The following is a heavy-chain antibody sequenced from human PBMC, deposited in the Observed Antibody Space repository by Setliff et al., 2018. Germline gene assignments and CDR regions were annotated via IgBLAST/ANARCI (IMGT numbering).Heavy chain of an antibody. CDR2: ISSSSGTI. CDR3: ARDQRVGYYYDSSGYPRAPTDAFDI. CDR1: GFTFSNYK. D-gene: IGHD3-22*01. Sequence: LRLSCAASGFTFSNYKMNWVRQAPGKGLQWVSYISSSSGTIYYADSVKGRFTISRDNAKNSLYLQMNSLRAEDTAVYYCARDQRVGYYYDSSGYPRAPTDAFDIWGQGTMVTVSS. J-gene: IGHJ3*02. V-gene: IGHV3-48*01.